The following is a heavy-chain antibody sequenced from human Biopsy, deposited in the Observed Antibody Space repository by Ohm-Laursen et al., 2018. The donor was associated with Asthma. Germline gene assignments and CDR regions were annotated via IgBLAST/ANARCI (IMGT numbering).Heavy chain of an antibody. CDR2: ISYDGSNK. J-gene: IGHJ3*02. Sequence: SLRLSCSASGFTFSSYAMHWVRQAPGKGLEWVAVISYDGSNKYYADSVKGRFTISRDNSKNTLYLQMNSLRAKDTAVYYCAKESGSNYAFDIWGQGTMVTVSS. D-gene: IGHD1-1*01. V-gene: IGHV3-30*04. CDR3: AKESGSNYAFDI. CDR1: GFTFSSYA.